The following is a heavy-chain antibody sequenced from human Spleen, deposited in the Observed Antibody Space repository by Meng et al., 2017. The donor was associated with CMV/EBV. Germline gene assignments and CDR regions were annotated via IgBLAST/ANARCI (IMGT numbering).Heavy chain of an antibody. CDR1: RFNFINYA. D-gene: IGHD5-24*01. J-gene: IGHJ4*02. CDR3: ARAGRDGYTSWY. V-gene: IGHV3-23*01. Sequence: GGSLRLSCVGSRFNFINYAMGWVRQAPGKGLEWVSGSVSETTTNYVDSVKGRFTVSRDNSKNSFYLQMNSLRAGDTAVYYCARAGRDGYTSWYWGQGTLVTVSS. CDR2: SVSETTT.